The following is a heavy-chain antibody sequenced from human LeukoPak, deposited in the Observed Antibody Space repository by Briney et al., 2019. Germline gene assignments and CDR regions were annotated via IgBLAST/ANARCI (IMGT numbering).Heavy chain of an antibody. CDR2: INTNTGNP. J-gene: IGHJ3*02. V-gene: IGHV7-4-1*02. CDR3: TRLYGAHAFDI. Sequence: ASVKVSCKASGYTLTNYAFNWVRQAPGQGLEYMGWINTNTGNPTYAQGFTGRFVFSLDTSVSTAYLQISSLKAEDTALYYCTRLYGAHAFDIWGQGTMVTVSS. D-gene: IGHD4/OR15-4a*01. CDR1: GYTLTNYA.